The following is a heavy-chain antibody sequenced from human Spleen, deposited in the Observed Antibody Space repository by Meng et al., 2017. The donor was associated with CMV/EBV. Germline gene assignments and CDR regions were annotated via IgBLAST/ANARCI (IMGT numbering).Heavy chain of an antibody. Sequence: GESLKISCAASGFTFSSYSMNWVRQAPGKGLEWVSSISSSSSYIYYADSVKGRFTISRDNAKNSLYLQMNSLRAEDTAVYYCARTQKYYYGSGSYSNNYYYYGMDVWGQGTTVTSP. V-gene: IGHV3-21*01. CDR2: ISSSSSYI. CDR3: ARTQKYYYGSGSYSNNYYYYGMDV. CDR1: GFTFSSYS. J-gene: IGHJ6*02. D-gene: IGHD3-10*01.